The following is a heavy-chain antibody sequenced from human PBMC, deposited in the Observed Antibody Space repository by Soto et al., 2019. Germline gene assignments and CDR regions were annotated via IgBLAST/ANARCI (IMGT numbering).Heavy chain of an antibody. V-gene: IGHV4-59*12. CDR3: ATGRGWFDP. CDR1: GGSISSYY. Sequence: SETLSLTCTVSGGSISSYYWSWIRQPPGKGLEWIAYIYYSGSTNYNPSLKSRVTISVDKSKNQFSLKLSSVTAADTAVYYCATGRGWFDPWGQGTLVTVSS. J-gene: IGHJ5*02. CDR2: IYYSGST. D-gene: IGHD2-15*01.